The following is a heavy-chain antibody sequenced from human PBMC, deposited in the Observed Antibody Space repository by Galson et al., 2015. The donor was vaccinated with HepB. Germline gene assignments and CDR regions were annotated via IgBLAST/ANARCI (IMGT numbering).Heavy chain of an antibody. J-gene: IGHJ3*02. CDR1: GFTFSSYG. CDR3: ARDSDYYDSSGDLAFDI. Sequence: SLRLSCAASGFTFSSYGMHWVRQAPGKGLEWVAVIWYDGSNKYYADSVKGRFTISRDNSKNTLYLQMNSLRAEDTAVYYCARDSDYYDSSGDLAFDIWGQGTMVTVSS. V-gene: IGHV3-33*01. D-gene: IGHD3-22*01. CDR2: IWYDGSNK.